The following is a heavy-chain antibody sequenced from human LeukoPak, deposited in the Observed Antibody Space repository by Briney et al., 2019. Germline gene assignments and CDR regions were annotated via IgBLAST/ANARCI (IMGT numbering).Heavy chain of an antibody. Sequence: GGSLRLSCAASGFTFSRYWMSWVRQAPGKGLEWVSGINNSGDRRFYADSVKGRFTISRDNSKNTLYLQMNSLRAEDTAVYYCARGWYNFDYWGQGTRVTVSS. CDR3: ARGWYNFDY. V-gene: IGHV3-23*01. CDR1: GFTFSRYW. J-gene: IGHJ4*02. D-gene: IGHD6-19*01. CDR2: INNSGDRR.